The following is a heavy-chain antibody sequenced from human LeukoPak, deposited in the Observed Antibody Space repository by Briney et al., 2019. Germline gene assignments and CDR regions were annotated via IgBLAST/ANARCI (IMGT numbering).Heavy chain of an antibody. CDR2: TSAYNGHT. Sequence: VASVKVSCKASGYTLWNYGISWVRQAPGQGPEWIGWTSAYNGHTNSARKFQGRVTLTTDTSTNTPYLELRNLRSDDTAVYYCARRDDTIMDVWGQGTTVTVSS. CDR1: GYTLWNYG. CDR3: ARRDDTIMDV. D-gene: IGHD3-9*01. V-gene: IGHV1-18*01. J-gene: IGHJ6*02.